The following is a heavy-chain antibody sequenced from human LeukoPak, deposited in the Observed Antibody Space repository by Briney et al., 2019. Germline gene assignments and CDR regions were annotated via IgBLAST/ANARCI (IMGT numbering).Heavy chain of an antibody. J-gene: IGHJ5*02. CDR3: ARHGPREQRTRPPSWFDP. CDR1: GGSISSGNFY. Sequence: SETLSLTCIVSGGSISSGNFYWGWIRQPPGKGLEWIGSIYFSENTYYNPSLKSRVTISVDTSKNHFSLKLSSVTAADTAVYYCARHGPREQRTRPPSWFDPWGQGTLVTVSS. V-gene: IGHV4-39*01. D-gene: IGHD6-25*01. CDR2: IYFSENT.